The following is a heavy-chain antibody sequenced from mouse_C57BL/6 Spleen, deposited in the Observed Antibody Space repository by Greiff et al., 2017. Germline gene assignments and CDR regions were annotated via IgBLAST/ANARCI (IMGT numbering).Heavy chain of an antibody. J-gene: IGHJ4*01. CDR3: SRWGSSYGGGMDY. CDR1: GYTFTSYW. D-gene: IGHD1-1*01. Sequence: QVQLQQPGAELVKPGASVKLSCKASGYTFTSYWMHWVKQRPGQGLEWIGMIHPHSGSTNYNEKFKSKATLTVDKSSSTAYMQLSSLTSGDSAVYYCSRWGSSYGGGMDYWGQGTSVAVSS. CDR2: IHPHSGST. V-gene: IGHV1-64*01.